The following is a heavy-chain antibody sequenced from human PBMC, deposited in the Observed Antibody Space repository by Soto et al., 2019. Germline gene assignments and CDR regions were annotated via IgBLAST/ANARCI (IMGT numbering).Heavy chain of an antibody. Sequence: QVELQESGPGLVKPSETLSLTCSVSGASITSYYWSWIRQSAGKGLQWIGRVYARGATNYNPSLKSRVTISGDTSKNQFSLRLTSVTAADTAVYYCARSSGDDFFYYSMDVWGHGTTVTVSS. CDR3: ARSSGDDFFYYSMDV. V-gene: IGHV4-4*07. CDR2: VYARGAT. CDR1: GASITSYY. J-gene: IGHJ6*02. D-gene: IGHD4-17*01.